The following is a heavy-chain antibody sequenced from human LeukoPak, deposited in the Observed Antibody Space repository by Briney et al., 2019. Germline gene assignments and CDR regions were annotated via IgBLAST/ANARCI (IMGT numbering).Heavy chain of an antibody. CDR1: GFTVSSNY. J-gene: IGHJ2*01. CDR2: INPSGGST. CDR3: AKGGARYFDL. D-gene: IGHD2-15*01. Sequence: GGSLRLSCAASGFTVSSNYMSWVRQAPGKGLEWVSPINPSGGSTYYADSVKGRFTISRDNSKNTLYLQMNSLRAEDTAVYYCAKGGARYFDLWGRGTLVTVSS. V-gene: IGHV3-23*01.